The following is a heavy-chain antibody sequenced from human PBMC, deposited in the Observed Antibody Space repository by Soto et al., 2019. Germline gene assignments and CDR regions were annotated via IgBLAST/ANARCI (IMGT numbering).Heavy chain of an antibody. CDR2: INHNSGGT. CDR3: AREIYGDNGGVDY. D-gene: IGHD2-21*02. Sequence: ASVQVSCKASGNTLAGYYMHGVRQAPGQGLEGMGWINHNSGGTKYAQKFQGRVKMTRDTSISTAYMELSSLRSDDTAVYYCAREIYGDNGGVDYWGQGTLGTVSS. CDR1: GNTLAGYY. J-gene: IGHJ4*02. V-gene: IGHV1-2*02.